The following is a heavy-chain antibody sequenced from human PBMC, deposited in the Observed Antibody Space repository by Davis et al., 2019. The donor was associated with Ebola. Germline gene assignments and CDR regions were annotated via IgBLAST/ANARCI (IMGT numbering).Heavy chain of an antibody. D-gene: IGHD2-2*01. V-gene: IGHV3-30-3*01. CDR2: ISYDGSNK. Sequence: GESLKISCAASGFTFSSYSMHWVRQAPGKGLDWVAVISYDGSNKYYADSVKGRFTVSRDNAKNTLYLQMNNLRAEDTAIYYCALVSATMVWYYFDYWGQGALVTVSS. CDR1: GFTFSSYS. CDR3: ALVSATMVWYYFDY. J-gene: IGHJ4*02.